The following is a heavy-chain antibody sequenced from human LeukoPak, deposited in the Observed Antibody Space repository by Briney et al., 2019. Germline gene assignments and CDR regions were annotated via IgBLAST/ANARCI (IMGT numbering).Heavy chain of an antibody. Sequence: GGSLRLSCAASGFTFDDYGMSWVRQAPGKGLEWVSGINWNGGSTVYADSVKGRFTISRDNAKNSLYLQMNSLRAEDTALYYCARNQLPPPYYYYYYMDVWGKGTTVTVSS. CDR1: GFTFDDYG. D-gene: IGHD2-2*01. V-gene: IGHV3-20*04. CDR3: ARNQLPPPYYYYYYMDV. CDR2: INWNGGST. J-gene: IGHJ6*03.